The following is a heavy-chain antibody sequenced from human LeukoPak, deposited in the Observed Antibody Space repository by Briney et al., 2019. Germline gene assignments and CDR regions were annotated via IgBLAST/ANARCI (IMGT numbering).Heavy chain of an antibody. CDR2: IYYSEST. CDR1: GGSISSNSYY. V-gene: IGHV4-39*07. J-gene: IGHJ6*03. CDR3: AREQSGSYYRYYYYMDV. Sequence: SETLSLTCTVSGGSISSNSYYWVWNRQPPGQGLEWIGSIYYSESTYYNPSLKSRVTISVDTSKNQFSLKLSSVTAADTAVYYCAREQSGSYYRYYYYMDVWGKGTTVTVSS. D-gene: IGHD1-26*01.